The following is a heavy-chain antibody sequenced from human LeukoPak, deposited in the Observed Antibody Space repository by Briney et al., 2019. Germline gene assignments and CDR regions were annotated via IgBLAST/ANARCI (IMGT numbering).Heavy chain of an antibody. CDR1: GITVSSNY. V-gene: IGHV3-66*01. D-gene: IGHD1-14*01. CDR3: AGNPVRYYFDY. Sequence: VQPGGSLRLSCAASGITVSSNYMTWVRQAPGKGLEWVSIIYSGGSTYYADSVKGRFAISRDNSKNTMYLQINGLRAEDTAVYYCAGNPVRYYFDYWGQGTLVTVSS. CDR2: IYSGGST. J-gene: IGHJ4*02.